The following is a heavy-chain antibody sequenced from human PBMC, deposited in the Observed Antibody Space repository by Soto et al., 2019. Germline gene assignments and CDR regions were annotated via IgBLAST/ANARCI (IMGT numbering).Heavy chain of an antibody. CDR1: GYTFRSYG. CDR2: ISAYSSNT. Sequence: QVQLVQSGTEVKKPGASVKVSCKASGYTFRSYGISWVRQAPGQGLEWLGWISAYSSNTHYAQKFQGKVTTTTDTSTSTAYMALRSLRSDDTAMYYCAKADSNYAGKFSYYFMDVWGKGTMVTVSS. CDR3: AKADSNYAGKFSYYFMDV. D-gene: IGHD4-4*01. V-gene: IGHV1-18*01. J-gene: IGHJ6*03.